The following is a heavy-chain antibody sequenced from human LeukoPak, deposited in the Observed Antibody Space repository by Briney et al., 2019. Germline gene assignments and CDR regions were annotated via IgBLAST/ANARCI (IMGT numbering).Heavy chain of an antibody. Sequence: ASVKVSCKVSGYSLRELSMHWVRQAPAKGLQWMGVFDPEDGESIIAQQFQGRLTMTEDTSTDTAYMELSSLTSEDTAIYYCATGHCNTSSCYSYYMDVWGKGPTVTVSS. J-gene: IGHJ6*03. V-gene: IGHV1-24*01. CDR2: FDPEDGES. D-gene: IGHD2/OR15-2a*01. CDR1: GYSLRELS. CDR3: ATGHCNTSSCYSYYMDV.